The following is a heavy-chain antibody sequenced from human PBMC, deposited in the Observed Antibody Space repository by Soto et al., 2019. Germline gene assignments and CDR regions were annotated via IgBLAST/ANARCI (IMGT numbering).Heavy chain of an antibody. Sequence: GGSLRLSCAVSGFSFRNYGMHWVRQAPGKGLEWLAPITSDRRNIHYADSVKGRFAVSRDNARKSLYLQMDSLGVEDTGVYYCATPYYYNHWGPGTLVTVSS. CDR2: ITSDRRNI. V-gene: IGHV3-21*01. J-gene: IGHJ5*02. D-gene: IGHD3-22*01. CDR1: GFSFRNYG. CDR3: ATPYYYNH.